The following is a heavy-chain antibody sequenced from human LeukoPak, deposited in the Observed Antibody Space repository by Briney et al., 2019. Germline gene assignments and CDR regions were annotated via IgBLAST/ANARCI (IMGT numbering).Heavy chain of an antibody. V-gene: IGHV1-24*01. CDR3: ARFPIVGATTYLDY. CDR2: FDPEDGEA. Sequence: ASVKVSCKVSGYTLTELSMHWVRQAPGKGLEWMGGFDPEDGEAIYAQKFQGRVTITADESTSTAYMELSSLRSEDTAVYYCARFPIVGATTYLDYWGQGTLVTVSS. CDR1: GYTLTELS. D-gene: IGHD1-26*01. J-gene: IGHJ4*02.